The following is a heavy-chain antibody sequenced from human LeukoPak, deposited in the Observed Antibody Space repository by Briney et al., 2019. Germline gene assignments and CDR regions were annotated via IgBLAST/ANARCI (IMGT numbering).Heavy chain of an antibody. CDR1: GVSTSSHY. Sequence: SETLSLTCTVSGVSTSSHYWSWIRQPPGKGLEWIGYIYYSGSTNYNPSLKSRVTISVDTSKNQFSLKLSSVTAADTAVYYCARIYSYGYRGTYYYMDVWGKGTTVTVSS. J-gene: IGHJ6*03. V-gene: IGHV4-59*11. CDR3: ARIYSYGYRGTYYYMDV. CDR2: IYYSGST. D-gene: IGHD5-18*01.